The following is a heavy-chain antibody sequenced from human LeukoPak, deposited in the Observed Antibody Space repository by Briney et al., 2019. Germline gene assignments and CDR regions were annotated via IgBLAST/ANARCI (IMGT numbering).Heavy chain of an antibody. V-gene: IGHV3-15*01. CDR3: ARELYWVFD. D-gene: IGHD3-3*01. J-gene: IGHJ4*02. CDR2: IRSKTAGGTT. Sequence: GGSLRHSCAASGFSFTDAWMTWVRQAPGKGLEWVGRIRSKTAGGTTDLAAPVKGRFSISRDDSKNTLYLQMNSLKTEDTAVYYCARELYWVFDSGQGTLVTVSS. CDR1: GFSFTDAW.